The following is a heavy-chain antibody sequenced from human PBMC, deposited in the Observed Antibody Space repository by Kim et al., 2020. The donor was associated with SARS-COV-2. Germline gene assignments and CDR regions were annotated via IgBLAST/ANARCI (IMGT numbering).Heavy chain of an antibody. CDR2: IYYSEP. Sequence: SETLSLTCTVSGGSISSYYWSWLRQPPGKALEWIGYIYYSEPNYNPSLKSRVTIAVDTSKNQISLKLTSVTTADTAVYYCARGGGYSSGWYWLDPWGQGTLVTVSS. D-gene: IGHD6-19*01. CDR1: GGSISSYY. V-gene: IGHV4-59*01. J-gene: IGHJ5*02. CDR3: ARGGGYSSGWYWLDP.